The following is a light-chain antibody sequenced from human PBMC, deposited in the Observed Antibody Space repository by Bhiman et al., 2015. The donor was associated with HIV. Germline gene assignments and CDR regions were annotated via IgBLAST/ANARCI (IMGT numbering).Light chain of an antibody. Sequence: SYELTQPPSVSVSPGQTASITCSGDKLGDKYACWYQQKPGQSPVVVIYQDSKRPSGIPERFSGSNAGNVATLTINRAQVGDEADYYCQVCDIHIDHSVVFGGGTRLTVL. J-gene: IGLJ3*02. CDR2: QDS. V-gene: IGLV3-1*01. CDR1: KLGDKY. CDR3: QVCDIHIDHSVV.